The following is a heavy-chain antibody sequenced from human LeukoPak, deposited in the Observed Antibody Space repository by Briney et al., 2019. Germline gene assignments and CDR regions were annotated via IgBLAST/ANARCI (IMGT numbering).Heavy chain of an antibody. V-gene: IGHV3-21*01. CDR1: GLTFSTSG. Sequence: GGSLRLSCTASGLTFSTSGFNWVRQAPGKGLEWGASIGPTGSDRYHADSIKGRFTISRDNANNFLYLQMNSLRAEDTAVYYCATETNGRHYDYWGQGTLLTVSS. D-gene: IGHD1-14*01. J-gene: IGHJ4*02. CDR2: IGPTGSDR. CDR3: ATETNGRHYDY.